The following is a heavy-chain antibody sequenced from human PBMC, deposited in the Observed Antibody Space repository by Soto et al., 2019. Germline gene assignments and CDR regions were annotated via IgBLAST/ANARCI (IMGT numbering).Heavy chain of an antibody. V-gene: IGHV3-30-3*01. Sequence: PGGSLRLSCAASGFTFSSYAMHWVRQAPGKGLEWVAVISYDGSNKYYADSVKGRFTISRDNSKNTLYLQMNSLRAEDTAVYYCARGEGIVLVPAVGYYYGMDVWGQGTTVTVSS. CDR3: ARGEGIVLVPAVGYYYGMDV. D-gene: IGHD2-2*01. J-gene: IGHJ6*02. CDR1: GFTFSSYA. CDR2: ISYDGSNK.